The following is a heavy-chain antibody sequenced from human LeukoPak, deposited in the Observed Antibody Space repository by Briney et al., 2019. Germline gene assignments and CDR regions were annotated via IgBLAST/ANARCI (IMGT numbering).Heavy chain of an antibody. V-gene: IGHV3-30*18. J-gene: IGHJ4*02. Sequence: GGSLRLSCAASGFAFSNHAMTWVRQAPGKGLEWVAVMSNDGSNKYYADSVKGRFTISRDNSKNTLYLQMNSLRAEDTAIYYCAKSGIAAAGQRGYFDYWGQGTLVTVSS. CDR1: GFAFSNHA. CDR2: MSNDGSNK. D-gene: IGHD6-13*01. CDR3: AKSGIAAAGQRGYFDY.